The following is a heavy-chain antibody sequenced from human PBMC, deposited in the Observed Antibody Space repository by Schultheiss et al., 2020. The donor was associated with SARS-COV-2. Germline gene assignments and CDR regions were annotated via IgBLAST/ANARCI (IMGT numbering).Heavy chain of an antibody. CDR2: IYYGGST. Sequence: SGPTLVKPTQTLTLTCTFSGFSLSTNAMCVSWIRQPPGKALEWIGYIYYGGSTYYNPSLKSRVTISVDTSKNQFSLNLTSVTAADTAVYYCTRVLPTFGVVFGNYYIAMDVWGHGTTVTVSS. CDR1: GFSLSTNAMC. CDR3: TRVLPTFGVVFGNYYIAMDV. J-gene: IGHJ6*02. D-gene: IGHD3-3*01. V-gene: IGHV4-30-4*08.